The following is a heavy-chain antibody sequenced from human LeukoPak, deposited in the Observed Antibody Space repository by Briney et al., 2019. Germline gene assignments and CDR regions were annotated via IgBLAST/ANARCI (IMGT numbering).Heavy chain of an antibody. V-gene: IGHV4-59*01. CDR1: GGSMSRYY. CDR3: ARCYGDYVGPYYFDY. Sequence: PSETLSLTCTVSGGSMSRYYWSWMRQPPGKGLEWIGYIYYSGSTNYNPSLKSRVTISVDTSKNQFSLKLSSVTAADTAVYYCARCYGDYVGPYYFDYWGQGTLVTVSS. J-gene: IGHJ4*02. D-gene: IGHD4-17*01. CDR2: IYYSGST.